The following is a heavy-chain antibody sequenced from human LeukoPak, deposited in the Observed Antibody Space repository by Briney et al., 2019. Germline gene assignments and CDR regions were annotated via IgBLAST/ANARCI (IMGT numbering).Heavy chain of an antibody. CDR1: GFSFSSNA. D-gene: IGHD6-6*01. V-gene: IGHV3-33*01. J-gene: IGHJ4*02. CDR3: ARGGKSARPDY. Sequence: GGSLRLSCAASGFSFSSNAMHWVRQAPGKGLEWLAIIWYDGSNEYYADSVKGRFTISRDNSKNTLYLQMNSLRAGDTAVYYCARGGKSARPDYWGQGTLVTVSS. CDR2: IWYDGSNE.